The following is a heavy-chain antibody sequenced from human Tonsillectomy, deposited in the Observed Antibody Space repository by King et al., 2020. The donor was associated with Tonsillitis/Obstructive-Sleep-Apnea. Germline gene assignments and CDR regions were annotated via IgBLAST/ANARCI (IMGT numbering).Heavy chain of an antibody. CDR3: ARRPDGFDI. V-gene: IGHV4-34*01. CDR1: GGSLSGYH. CDR2: INHGGAT. Sequence: VQLQQWGAGLLKPSETLSLTCAVYGGSLSGYHWAWIRQPPGKGLEWIWEINHGGATDSHPSLKSRVTISVDTSKSQFSLTLSSVTAADTAVYYCARRPDGFDIWGQGTMATVSS. J-gene: IGHJ3*02.